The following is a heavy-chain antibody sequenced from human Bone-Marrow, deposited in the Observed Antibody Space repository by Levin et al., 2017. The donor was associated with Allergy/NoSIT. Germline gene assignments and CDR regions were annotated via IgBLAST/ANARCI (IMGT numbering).Heavy chain of an antibody. CDR1: GFTFSSYG. D-gene: IGHD3-22*01. CDR2: ISYDGSNK. J-gene: IGHJ6*02. CDR3: AKDSGLTYYYDSSGYYSNYYYYYGMDV. V-gene: IGHV3-30*18. Sequence: PGGSLRLSCAASGFTFSSYGMHWVRQAPGKGLEWVAVISYDGSNKYYADSVKGRFTISRDNSKNTLYLQMNSLRAEDTAVYYCAKDSGLTYYYDSSGYYSNYYYYYGMDVWGQGTTVTVSS.